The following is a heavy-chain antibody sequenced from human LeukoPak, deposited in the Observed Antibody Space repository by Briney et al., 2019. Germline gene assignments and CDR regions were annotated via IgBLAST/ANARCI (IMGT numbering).Heavy chain of an antibody. V-gene: IGHV5-10-1*01. CDR2: IDPSASQT. Sequence: GGSLRLSCEASGYSFTNYWISWVRQMPGRGLDWMGRIDPSASQTNCNPSFRGHITISVDRSISTVYLQWGSLQASDTAIYYCARRNREKAISLDLWGRGTVVTVSS. D-gene: IGHD1-14*01. CDR1: GYSFTNYW. CDR3: ARRNREKAISLDL. J-gene: IGHJ2*01.